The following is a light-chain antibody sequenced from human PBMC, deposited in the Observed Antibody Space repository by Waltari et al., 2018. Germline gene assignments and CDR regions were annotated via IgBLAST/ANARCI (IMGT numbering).Light chain of an antibody. CDR2: DAS. V-gene: IGKV3-20*01. CDR3: QKYGSLPAT. CDR1: QSISRF. Sequence: CRASQSISRFLAWYQQKPGQAPRLLIYDASTRATGIPDRFSGSGSGTDFSLTINRLEPEDIAVYYCQKYGSLPATFGQGTRVEIK. J-gene: IGKJ1*01.